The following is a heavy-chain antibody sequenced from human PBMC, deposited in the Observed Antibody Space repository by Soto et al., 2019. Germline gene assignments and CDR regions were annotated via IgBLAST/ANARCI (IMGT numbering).Heavy chain of an antibody. Sequence: SETLSLTCTVSGGSISSYYWSWIRQPPGKGLEWIGYIYYSGSTNYNPSLKSRVTISVDTSKNQFSLKLSSVTAADTAVYYCGRVGITMVRGVTPYYYYGMDVWGQGTTVTVSS. D-gene: IGHD3-10*01. V-gene: IGHV4-59*01. J-gene: IGHJ6*02. CDR2: IYYSGST. CDR3: GRVGITMVRGVTPYYYYGMDV. CDR1: GGSISSYY.